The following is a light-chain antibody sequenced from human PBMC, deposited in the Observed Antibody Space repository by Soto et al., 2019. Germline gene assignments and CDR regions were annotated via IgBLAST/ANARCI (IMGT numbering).Light chain of an antibody. CDR3: SSYTSISTYV. Sequence: QSALTQPASVSGSPGQSITISCTGTSSDVGGYNSVSWYQQHPGKAPKLMIYEVSNRPSGVSNRFSGSKSGNTASLTISGLQAEDEADYYCSSYTSISTYVFGTGTKVT. CDR1: SSDVGGYNS. CDR2: EVS. V-gene: IGLV2-14*01. J-gene: IGLJ1*01.